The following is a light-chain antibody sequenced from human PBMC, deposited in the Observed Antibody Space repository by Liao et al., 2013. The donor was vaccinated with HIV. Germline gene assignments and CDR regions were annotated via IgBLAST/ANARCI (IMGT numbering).Light chain of an antibody. CDR3: QAWDITTGV. CDR1: KLGDKY. Sequence: SYDLTQPPSVSVSPGQTASITCSGDKLGDKYTCWYQQKPGQSPLLVIYQDSRRPSGIPERFSGSKSGNTATLTISGTQAMDEADYYCQAWDITTGVFGGGTKLTVL. J-gene: IGLJ3*02. CDR2: QDS. V-gene: IGLV3-1*01.